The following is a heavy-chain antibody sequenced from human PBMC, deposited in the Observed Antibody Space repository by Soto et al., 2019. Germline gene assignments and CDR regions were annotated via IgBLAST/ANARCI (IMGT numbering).Heavy chain of an antibody. Sequence: LRLSCAASGFTFSSYGMHWVRQAPGKGLEWVAVIWYDGSNKYYADSVKGRFTISRDNSKNTLYLQMNSLRAEDTAVYYCARDRVIFMVRGAITGIDYRGQGPLVSVS. CDR2: IWYDGSNK. CDR1: GFTFSSYG. J-gene: IGHJ4*02. CDR3: ARDRVIFMVRGAITGIDY. V-gene: IGHV3-33*01. D-gene: IGHD3-10*01.